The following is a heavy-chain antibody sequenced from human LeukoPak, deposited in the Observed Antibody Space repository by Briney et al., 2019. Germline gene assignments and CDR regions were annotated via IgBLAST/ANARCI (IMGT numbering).Heavy chain of an antibody. CDR1: GGSISSYY. J-gene: IGHJ5*02. D-gene: IGHD3-16*02. CDR3: ARGGYDYIWGSYRYNWFDP. V-gene: IGHV4-34*01. CDR2: INHSGST. Sequence: PSETLSLTCTVSGGSISSYYWSWIRQPPGKGLEWIGEINHSGSTNYNPSLKSRVTISVDTSKNQFSLKLSSVTAADTAVYYCARGGYDYIWGSYRYNWFDPWGQGTLVTVSS.